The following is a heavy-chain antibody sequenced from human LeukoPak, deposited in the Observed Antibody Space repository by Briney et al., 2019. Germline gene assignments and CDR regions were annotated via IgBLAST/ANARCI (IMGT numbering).Heavy chain of an antibody. CDR3: AKDLHYGSADY. CDR1: GFTFSNYW. D-gene: IGHD3-10*01. V-gene: IGHV3-74*01. J-gene: IGHJ4*02. CDR2: INPDGRST. Sequence: GGSLRLSCAASGFTFSNYWMHWVRRVPGKGLEWVSFINPDGRSTNYADSVKGRFTMSRDNAKNTLYLQMNSLRVEDTAVYYCAKDLHYGSADYWGQGTLVTVSS.